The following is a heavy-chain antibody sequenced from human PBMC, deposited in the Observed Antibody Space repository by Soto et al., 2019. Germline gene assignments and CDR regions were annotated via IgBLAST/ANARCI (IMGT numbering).Heavy chain of an antibody. V-gene: IGHV3-23*01. D-gene: IGHD2-15*01. CDR1: GFTFSSYG. CDR2: IGGPGGRT. CDR3: GKDVILLSGTYCIGASCKWDY. Sequence: EVQLLQSGGGLVHPGWSLRLSCAASGFTFSSYGMSWVRQAPGKGLEWVSSIGGPGGRTYYADAVKGRFTISRDNSKNTVYLQMNTLGAEDKAVYYCGKDVILLSGTYCIGASCKWDYWGQGSLVTVSS. J-gene: IGHJ4*02.